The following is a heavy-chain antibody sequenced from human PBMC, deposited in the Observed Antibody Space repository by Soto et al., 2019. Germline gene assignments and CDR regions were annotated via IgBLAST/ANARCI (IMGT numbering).Heavy chain of an antibody. V-gene: IGHV4-31*03. D-gene: IGHD6-13*01. CDR2: IYYSGST. CDR1: GGSISSGGYY. CDR3: ARDHSSSWHYYYGMDV. J-gene: IGHJ6*02. Sequence: QVQLQESGPGLVKPSQTLSLTCTVSGGSISSGGYYWSWIRQHPGKGLEWIGYIYYSGSTYYNPSLKSRVTISVDTSKNQFSLKLSSVTAADTAVYYSARDHSSSWHYYYGMDVWGQGTTVTVSS.